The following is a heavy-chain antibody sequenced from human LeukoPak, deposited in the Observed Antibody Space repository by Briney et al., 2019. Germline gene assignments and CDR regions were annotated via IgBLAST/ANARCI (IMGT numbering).Heavy chain of an antibody. J-gene: IGHJ4*02. V-gene: IGHV3-23*01. CDR3: AKEFYGDYLSFDY. D-gene: IGHD4-17*01. CDR1: GFAFSSYA. CDR2: ISGSGGST. Sequence: GGSLRLSCAASGFAFSSYAMGWVRQAPGKGLEWVSAISGSGGSTYYADSVKGRFTISRDNSKNTLYLQMNSLRAEDTAVYYCAKEFYGDYLSFDYWGQGTLVTVSS.